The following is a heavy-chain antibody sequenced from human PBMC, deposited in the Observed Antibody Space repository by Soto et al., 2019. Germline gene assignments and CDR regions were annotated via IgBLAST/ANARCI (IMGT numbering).Heavy chain of an antibody. CDR2: ISWNSGSI. J-gene: IGHJ2*01. CDR3: AKDIDYGGNFRYFDL. D-gene: IGHD4-17*01. Sequence: EVQLVESGGGLVQPGRSLRLSCAASGFTFDDYAMHWVRQAPGKGLEWVSGISWNSGSIGYADSVKGRFTISRDNAKNSRDLQMNSLRAEDTALYYCAKDIDYGGNFRYFDLWGRGTLVTVS. CDR1: GFTFDDYA. V-gene: IGHV3-9*01.